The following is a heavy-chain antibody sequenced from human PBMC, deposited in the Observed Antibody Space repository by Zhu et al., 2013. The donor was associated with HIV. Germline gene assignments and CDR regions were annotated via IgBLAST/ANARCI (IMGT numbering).Heavy chain of an antibody. J-gene: IGHJ4*02. CDR3: ASTSGNYYASSGYYCPY. CDR1: GYAFTNYG. CDR2: ISAYNGNT. Sequence: QVQLVQSGAEVKKPGASVKVSCKTSGYAFTNYGITWVRQAPGQGLEWMGWISAYNGNTNYAQKLQGRVTMTTDTSTSTAYMELRSLRSDDTAVYYCASTSGNYYASSGYYCPYWGRGNPGHRLL. V-gene: IGHV1-18*01. D-gene: IGHD3-22*01.